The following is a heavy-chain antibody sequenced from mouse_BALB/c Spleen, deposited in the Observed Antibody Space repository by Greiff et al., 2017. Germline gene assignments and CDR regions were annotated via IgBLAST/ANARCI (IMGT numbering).Heavy chain of an antibody. CDR1: GYTFTSYW. V-gene: IGHV1-87*01. CDR3: ARREYGNYVAY. Sequence: VQLQQSGAELARPGASVKLSCKASGYTFTSYWMQWVKQRPGQGLEWIGAIYPGDGDTRYTQKFKGKATLTADKSSSTAYMQLSSLASEDSAVYYCARREYGNYVAYWGQGTLVTVSA. CDR2: IYPGDGDT. J-gene: IGHJ3*01. D-gene: IGHD2-10*02.